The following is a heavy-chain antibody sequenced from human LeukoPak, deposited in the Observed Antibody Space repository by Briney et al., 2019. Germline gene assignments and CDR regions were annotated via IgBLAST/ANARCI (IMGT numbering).Heavy chain of an antibody. Sequence: GGSLRLSCAASGFTFDDYAMPWGRQAPGKGREWGSGVSWNSGSIGYADSVKGRFTISRDNAYNSLYLQMNSLRAEDTALYYCAKDIQPQYYYDSSGCENWGQGTLVTVSS. CDR1: GFTFDDYA. CDR3: AKDIQPQYYYDSSGCEN. J-gene: IGHJ4*02. V-gene: IGHV3-9*01. D-gene: IGHD3-22*01. CDR2: VSWNSGSI.